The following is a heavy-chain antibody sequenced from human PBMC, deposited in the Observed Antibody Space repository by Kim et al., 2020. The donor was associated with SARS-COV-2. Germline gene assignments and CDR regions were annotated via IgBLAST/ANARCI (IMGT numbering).Heavy chain of an antibody. V-gene: IGHV4-31*02. D-gene: IGHD6-13*01. Sequence: NPSLKSRVTISVDTSKNQFSLKLSSVTAADTAVYYCARESSGWYGSWFDPWGQGTLVTVSS. CDR3: ARESSGWYGSWFDP. J-gene: IGHJ5*02.